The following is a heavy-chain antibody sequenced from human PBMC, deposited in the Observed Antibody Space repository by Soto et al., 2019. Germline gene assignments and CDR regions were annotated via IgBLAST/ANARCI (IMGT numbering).Heavy chain of an antibody. D-gene: IGHD3-3*02. CDR2: INPDTGAT. J-gene: IGHJ4*02. Sequence: QVQLVQSGTEVKKPGASVKVSCKTTGYTFTGYYMHWVRQAPGQGLEWMGWINPDTGATNYAQKFQGRVSMTRDTSISTAYLEVTRLGSDDTAIYYCSTPTIFGVAHQVDYWGQGTLVTVSS. V-gene: IGHV1-2*02. CDR1: GYTFTGYY. CDR3: STPTIFGVAHQVDY.